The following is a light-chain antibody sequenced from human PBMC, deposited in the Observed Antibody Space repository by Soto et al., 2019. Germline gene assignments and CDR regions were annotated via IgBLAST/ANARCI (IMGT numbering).Light chain of an antibody. CDR2: GAS. V-gene: IGKV3-20*01. CDR1: QSIDTNW. Sequence: EIVLTQSPGTLSFSPGENASFSCRASQSIDTNWLAWYQQRPGQPPRLLIYGASSRATGIPDRFSGSGSGAGFTLTISSLEPEDFAVYHCKHYDRSPLVTFGQGKRL. CDR3: KHYDRSPLVT. J-gene: IGKJ5*01.